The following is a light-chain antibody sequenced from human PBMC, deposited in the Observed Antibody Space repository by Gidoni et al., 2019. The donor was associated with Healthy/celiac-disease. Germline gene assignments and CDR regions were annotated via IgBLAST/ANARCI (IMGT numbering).Light chain of an antibody. CDR3: QSADSSGTWV. CDR1: ACPKQY. Sequence: SHELPQPPSASVSPGQTARIPCSGDACPKQYAYWYQQKPGQAPLLVIYKDSERPSGIPERFSGSSSGTTVTLTISGVQAEDEADYYCQSADSSGTWVFGGGTKLTVL. V-gene: IGLV3-25*03. J-gene: IGLJ3*02. CDR2: KDS.